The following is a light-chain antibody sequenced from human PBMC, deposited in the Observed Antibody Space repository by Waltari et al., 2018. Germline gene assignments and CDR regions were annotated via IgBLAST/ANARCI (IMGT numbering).Light chain of an antibody. Sequence: EVVMTQSPATLSVSPGERVSLSCRARQSAKTSLAWYQQTPGQAPRLLIYRASTRAAGVPARFSGSGSGTEFTLTISSLQSEDSAIYYCQQYNIWPWTFGPGTNVDIK. CDR1: QSAKTS. V-gene: IGKV3D-15*01. CDR2: RAS. J-gene: IGKJ1*01. CDR3: QQYNIWPWT.